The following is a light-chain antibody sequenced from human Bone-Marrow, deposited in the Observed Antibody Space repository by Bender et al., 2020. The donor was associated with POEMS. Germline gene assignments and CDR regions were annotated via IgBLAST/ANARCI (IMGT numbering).Light chain of an antibody. Sequence: QSMLTQSPSASGTPGQRVTISCSGTDSNFGGNNVYWYQQLPGTAPKLLIHRDNQRPSGVPDRFSGSKSGTSASLAITGLRSEDEADYYCAAWDDRLSVVFGGGTKLTVL. CDR1: DSNFGGNN. V-gene: IGLV1-47*01. CDR2: RDN. J-gene: IGLJ2*01. CDR3: AAWDDRLSVV.